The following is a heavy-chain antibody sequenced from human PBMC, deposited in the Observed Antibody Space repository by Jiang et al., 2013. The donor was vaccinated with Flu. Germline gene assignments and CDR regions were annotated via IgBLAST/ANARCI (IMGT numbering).Heavy chain of an antibody. J-gene: IGHJ4*02. D-gene: IGHD1-26*01. Sequence: SVKVSCKVSGYTLTELSMHWVRQAPGKGLEWMGGFDPEDGETIYAQKFQGRVTMTEDTSTDTAYMELSSLRSEDTAVYYCATDQTPDSGRIRPFDYWGQGTLVTVSS. CDR2: FDPEDGET. V-gene: IGHV1-24*01. CDR3: ATDQTPDSGRIRPFDY. CDR1: GYTLTELS.